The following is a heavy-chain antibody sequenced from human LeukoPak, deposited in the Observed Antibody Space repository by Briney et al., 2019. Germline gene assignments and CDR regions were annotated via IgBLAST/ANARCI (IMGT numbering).Heavy chain of an antibody. CDR2: ISGDGSDT. Sequence: GVSLRLSCAASGFSFKDSWMYWVRQAPGKGLVWVSHISGDGSDTNYVDSVKGRFTISRDNAKNTLYLQMNGLRAEDTAVYYCARTTEAHSWQTRYYSYYMDVWGKGTTVTVSS. V-gene: IGHV3-74*01. CDR1: GFSFKDSW. D-gene: IGHD6-13*01. J-gene: IGHJ6*03. CDR3: ARTTEAHSWQTRYYSYYMDV.